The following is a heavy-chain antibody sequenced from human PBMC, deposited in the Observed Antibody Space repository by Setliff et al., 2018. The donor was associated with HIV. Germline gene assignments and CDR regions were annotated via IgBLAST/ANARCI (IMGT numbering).Heavy chain of an antibody. D-gene: IGHD3-3*01. CDR3: AHSRTIFGVVIIDTCFDY. CDR2: IYWNDDK. J-gene: IGHJ4*02. Sequence: SGPTLVNPTQTLTPTCTFSGFSLSTSGVGVGWIRQPPGKALEWLALIYWNDDKRYSPSLKSRLTITKDTSNNQVVLTMTNMDPVDTATYYCAHSRTIFGVVIIDTCFDYWGQGTLVTVSS. CDR1: GFSLSTSGVG. V-gene: IGHV2-5*01.